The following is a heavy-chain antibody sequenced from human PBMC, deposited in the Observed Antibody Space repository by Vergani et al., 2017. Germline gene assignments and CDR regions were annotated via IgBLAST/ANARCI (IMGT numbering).Heavy chain of an antibody. V-gene: IGHV1-2*02. Sequence: QVQLVQSGAEVKKPGASVKVSCKASGYTFTGYYMHWVRQAPGQGLEWMGWINPNSGGTNYAQKFQGRVTMTRDTSIRTATRELSRLRSDDTAVYYCARELGPLRMLEPPHGYYYYGMDVWGQGTTVTVSS. J-gene: IGHJ6*02. CDR3: ARELGPLRMLEPPHGYYYYGMDV. CDR2: INPNSGGT. D-gene: IGHD1-1*01. CDR1: GYTFTGYY.